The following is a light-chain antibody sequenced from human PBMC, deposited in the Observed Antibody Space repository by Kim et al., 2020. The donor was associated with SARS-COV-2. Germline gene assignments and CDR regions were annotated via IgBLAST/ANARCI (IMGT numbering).Light chain of an antibody. J-gene: IGKJ2*01. CDR1: QSVFKSADNMNY. CDR2: WAS. Sequence: RATTYCMSSQSVFKSADNMNYFAWYQQKPRQPPPLLISWASPRKSAVSDRFSGSGSGTDFTLTISSLQAEDVAVYHCQQYYSIPTFGQGTKLEI. V-gene: IGKV4-1*01. CDR3: QQYYSIPT.